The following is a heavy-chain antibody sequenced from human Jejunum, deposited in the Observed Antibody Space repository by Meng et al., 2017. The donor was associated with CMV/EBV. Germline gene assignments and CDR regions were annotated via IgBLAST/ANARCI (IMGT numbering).Heavy chain of an antibody. CDR3: ARRSCTTMFCESRDAFDV. J-gene: IGHJ3*01. CDR1: SYD. Sequence: SYDINWVRQAPGKGLEWVSSISPTSAYIYYAESLQGRFTISRDNANNSVYLQLNSLRAEDTAVYYCARRSCTTMFCESRDAFDVWGQGTRVTVSS. D-gene: IGHD3-9*01. V-gene: IGHV3-21*06. CDR2: ISPTSAYI.